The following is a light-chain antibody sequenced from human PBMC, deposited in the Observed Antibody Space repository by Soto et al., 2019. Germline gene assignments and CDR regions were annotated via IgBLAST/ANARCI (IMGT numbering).Light chain of an antibody. Sequence: DIVMTQSPLSLPVTPGEPASISCRSSQSLLHSNGYNYLDWYLQKPGQSPQLLIYLGSNRASGVPDRFSGSGSGTDFTLKISRVEGEDVGVYYCKQALQTWTFGQGTKVDIK. J-gene: IGKJ1*01. CDR3: KQALQTWT. V-gene: IGKV2-28*01. CDR2: LGS. CDR1: QSLLHSNGYNY.